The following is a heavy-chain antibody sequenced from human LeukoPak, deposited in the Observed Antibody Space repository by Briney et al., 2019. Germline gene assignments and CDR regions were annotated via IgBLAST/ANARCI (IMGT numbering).Heavy chain of an antibody. CDR3: ARDRGNQRGYYYYYMDV. V-gene: IGHV3-7*01. D-gene: IGHD1-14*01. Sequence: PGGSLRLSCAASGFTFTSYWMSWVRQAPGKGLEWVANIKDDGGEEYYVDSVKGRFTISRDNSKNTLYLQMNSLRAEDMAVYYCARDRGNQRGYYYYYMDVWGKGTTVTVSS. CDR2: IKDDGGEE. J-gene: IGHJ6*03. CDR1: GFTFTSYW.